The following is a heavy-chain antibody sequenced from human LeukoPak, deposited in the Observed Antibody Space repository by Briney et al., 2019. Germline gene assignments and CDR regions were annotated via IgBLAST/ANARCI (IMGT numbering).Heavy chain of an antibody. J-gene: IGHJ4*02. V-gene: IGHV4-39*01. D-gene: IGHD3-10*01. CDR3: ARHRWMEVYGSGSYYVYY. CDR1: GGSISTSSYY. CDR2: IYHGRSN. Sequence: SETLSLTCTVSGGSISTSSYYWGWLRQPPGRGVEGVGSIYHGRSNYYNASLKSRATISADTSKNQFSLKMSSVTAADTAVYYCARHRWMEVYGSGSYYVYYWGQGTLVTVSS.